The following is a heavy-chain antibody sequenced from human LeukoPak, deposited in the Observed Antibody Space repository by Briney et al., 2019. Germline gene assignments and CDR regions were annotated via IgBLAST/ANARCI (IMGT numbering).Heavy chain of an antibody. V-gene: IGHV3-7*01. CDR1: GFTFSSYW. CDR2: IKQDGSEK. CDR3: ARVFPSITMIVVVPHYFDY. J-gene: IGHJ4*02. Sequence: PGGSLRLSCAASGFTFSSYWMSWVRQAPGKGLEWVANIKQDGSEKYYVDSVKGRFTISRDNAKNSLYLQMNSLRAEDTAVYYCARVFPSITMIVVVPHYFDYWGQGTLVTVSS. D-gene: IGHD3-22*01.